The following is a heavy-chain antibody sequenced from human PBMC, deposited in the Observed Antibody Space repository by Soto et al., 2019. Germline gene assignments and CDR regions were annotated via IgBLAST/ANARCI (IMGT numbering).Heavy chain of an antibody. CDR1: GGSISSGGYY. D-gene: IGHD2-2*01. V-gene: IGHV4-31*03. CDR2: IYYSGRT. J-gene: IGHJ6*02. Sequence: QVQLQESGPGLVKPSQTLSLTCTVSGGSISSGGYYWSWIRQHPGKGLEWIGYIYYSGRTYYNPSLKSRVTISVDTSKNQFSLKLSSVTAADTAVYYCARDQLRDYYYYYGMDVWGQGTTVTVSS. CDR3: ARDQLRDYYYYYGMDV.